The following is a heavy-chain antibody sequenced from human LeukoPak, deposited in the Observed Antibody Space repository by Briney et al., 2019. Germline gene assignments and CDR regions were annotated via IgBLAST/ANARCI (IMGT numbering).Heavy chain of an antibody. V-gene: IGHV3-64*01. CDR1: GFTFSTYA. J-gene: IGHJ4*02. CDR2: ISTNGGTT. CDR3: ARGPSTPVSTSYFPD. Sequence: GGSLRLSCAASGFTFSTYAMHWVRQAPGKGLEYVSAISTNGGTTYYANSVKGRFTISRENSKNTLYLQMGSLRTEHMAVYYCARGPSTPVSTSYFPDWGQGTLLTVSS. D-gene: IGHD1-14*01.